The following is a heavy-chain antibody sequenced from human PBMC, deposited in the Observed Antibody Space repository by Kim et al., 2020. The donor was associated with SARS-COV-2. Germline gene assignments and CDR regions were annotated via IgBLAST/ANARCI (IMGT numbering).Heavy chain of an antibody. V-gene: IGHV5-51*01. D-gene: IGHD6-25*01. J-gene: IGHJ6*02. CDR1: GNSFSTSW. CDR2: IWPGDSTV. CDR3: AHRGAAAAYAMDV. Sequence: GESLKISCQGSGNSFSTSWIAWVGQMPGRGLEWMGVIWPGDSTVKYNPSFEGHITISADSSIDTVYLEWLNLRASDSATYFCAHRGAAAAYAMDVWGQGTTVTVS.